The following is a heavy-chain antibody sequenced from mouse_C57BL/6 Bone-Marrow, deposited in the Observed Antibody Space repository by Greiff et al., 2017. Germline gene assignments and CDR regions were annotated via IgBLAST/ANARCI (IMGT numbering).Heavy chain of an antibody. Sequence: VQLQQPGAELVKPGASVKLSCKASGYTFTSYWMHWVKQRPGQGLEWIGMIHPNSGSTNYNEKFKSKATLTVDKSSSTAYMQLSSLTSEDSAVYYCARRESFYAIDSWGEGTSVTVSS. CDR3: ARRESFYAIDS. V-gene: IGHV1-64*01. CDR2: IHPNSGST. CDR1: GYTFTSYW. J-gene: IGHJ4*01.